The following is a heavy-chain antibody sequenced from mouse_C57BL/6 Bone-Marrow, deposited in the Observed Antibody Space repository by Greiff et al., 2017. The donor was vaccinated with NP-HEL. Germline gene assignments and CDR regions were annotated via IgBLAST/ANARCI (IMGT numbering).Heavy chain of an antibody. CDR3: ARRDYGSNYAMDY. D-gene: IGHD1-1*01. CDR2: FHPYNDDT. CDR1: GYTFTTYP. V-gene: IGHV1-47*01. J-gene: IGHJ4*01. Sequence: QVQLQQSGAELVKPGASVKMSCKASGYTFTTYPIEWMKQNHGKSLEWIGNFHPYNDDTTYNEKFKGKATLTVEKSSSTVYLELRRLTSDDSAVYYCARRDYGSNYAMDYWGQGTSVTVSS.